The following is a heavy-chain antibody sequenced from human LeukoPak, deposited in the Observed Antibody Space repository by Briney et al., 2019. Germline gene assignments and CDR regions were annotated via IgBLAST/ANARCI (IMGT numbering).Heavy chain of an antibody. CDR1: GFTFSSYW. CDR3: ARGGFEYSSSPTPWTVDY. D-gene: IGHD6-6*01. Sequence: GGSLRLSCAASGFTFSSYWMHWVRQAPGKGLVWVSRINTDGSSTSYADSVKGRFTISRDNAKNTLYLQMNSLRAEDTAVYYCARGGFEYSSSPTPWTVDYWGQGTLVTVSS. V-gene: IGHV3-74*01. J-gene: IGHJ4*02. CDR2: INTDGSST.